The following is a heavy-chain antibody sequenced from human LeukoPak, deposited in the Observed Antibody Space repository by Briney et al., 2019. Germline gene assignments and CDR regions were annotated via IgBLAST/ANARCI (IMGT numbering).Heavy chain of an antibody. D-gene: IGHD1-26*01. CDR1: GYTFTVYY. V-gene: IGHV1-2*02. Sequence: GASVTVSFTSSGYTFTVYYMHWVRQAPGQGLGWMGWINPNSGGTNYSQKFQGRVTMTRDTSISTAYRELSRLRSDDTAVYYCAREGLVAKLDYWGQGTLVTVSS. CDR3: AREGLVAKLDY. J-gene: IGHJ4*02. CDR2: INPNSGGT.